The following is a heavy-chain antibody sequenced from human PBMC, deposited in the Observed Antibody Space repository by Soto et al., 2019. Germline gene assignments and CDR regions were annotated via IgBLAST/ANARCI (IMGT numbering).Heavy chain of an antibody. CDR2: IKQDGSEK. CDR3: ARHSYYDFWSGSDDDAFDI. CDR1: GFTFSSYW. D-gene: IGHD3-3*01. J-gene: IGHJ3*02. Sequence: PGGSLRLSCAASGFTFSSYWMSWVRQAPGKGLEWVANIKQDGSEKYYVDSVKGRFTISRDNAKNSPYLQMNSLRAEDTAVYYCARHSYYDFWSGSDDDAFDIWGQGTMVTVSS. V-gene: IGHV3-7*01.